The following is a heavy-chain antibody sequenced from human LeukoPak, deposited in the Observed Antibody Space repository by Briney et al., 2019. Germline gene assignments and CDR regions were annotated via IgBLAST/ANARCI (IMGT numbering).Heavy chain of an antibody. CDR3: ARGPTYQPIDY. J-gene: IGHJ4*02. D-gene: IGHD2-2*01. CDR1: GGSISSYY. Sequence: SETLSLTCTVSGGSISSYYWSWIRQPPGKGLEWIASIHYSETTYYNPSLKSRVTTSVDTSKNHFSLKLSSVTAADTAVYYCARGPTYQPIDYWGQGTLVTVSS. V-gene: IGHV4-59*05. CDR2: IHYSETT.